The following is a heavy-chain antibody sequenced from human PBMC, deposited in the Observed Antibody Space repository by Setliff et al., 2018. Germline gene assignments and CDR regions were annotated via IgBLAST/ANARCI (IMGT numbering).Heavy chain of an antibody. CDR3: ARGRAHYYFSGSCMDY. CDR1: GYTFLNYG. CDR2: MNAGNGNT. J-gene: IGHJ4*02. Sequence: ASVKVSCKASGYTFLNYGIHWVRQAPGQGLEWMGWMNAGNGNTEYSQKFKGRVTLSRDTSANIAYMELRSLTSEDTAVYYCARGRAHYYFSGSCMDYWGQGTLVTV. V-gene: IGHV1-3*01. D-gene: IGHD3-10*01.